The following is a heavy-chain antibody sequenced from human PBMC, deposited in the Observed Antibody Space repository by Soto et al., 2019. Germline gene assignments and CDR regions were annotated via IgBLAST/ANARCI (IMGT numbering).Heavy chain of an antibody. D-gene: IGHD2-15*01. J-gene: IGHJ6*02. CDR1: GGSFSAYY. CDR3: VRGLRYSGMDV. Sequence: PSETLSLTCAVNGGSFSAYYWTWIRQPPGRGLEWIGEIDHSGSTNYNPSLESRVTISIDTAKNRFSLNVTSVTTADTAVYYCVRGLRYSGMDVWGQGTTVTVSS. V-gene: IGHV4-34*01. CDR2: IDHSGST.